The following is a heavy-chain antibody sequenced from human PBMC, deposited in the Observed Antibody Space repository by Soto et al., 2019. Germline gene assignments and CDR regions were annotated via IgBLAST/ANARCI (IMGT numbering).Heavy chain of an antibody. J-gene: IGHJ6*02. CDR1: GFSLSTSGMC. CDR3: ARILGHHAYGMDV. V-gene: IGHV2-70*01. Sequence: SGPKLVNTTQTLTLTCTFSGFSLSTSGMCVSWIRQPPGKALEWLALIDWDEDKYYSTSLKTRLTISKDTSKNQVVLTMTNMDPVDTATYYCARILGHHAYGMDVWGQGTTVTVSS. CDR2: IDWDEDK.